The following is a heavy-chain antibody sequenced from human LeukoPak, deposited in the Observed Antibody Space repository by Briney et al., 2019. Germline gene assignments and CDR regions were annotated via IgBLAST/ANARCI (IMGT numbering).Heavy chain of an antibody. Sequence: SETLSLTCAVYGGSFSGYYWSWIRQPPGKWLEWIGEINHSGSTYYNPSLKSRVTISVDTSKNQFSLKLSSVTAADTAVYYCARQATRYSSSWYRRNNWFDPWGQGTLVTVSS. J-gene: IGHJ5*02. V-gene: IGHV4-34*01. CDR3: ARQATRYSSSWYRRNNWFDP. CDR1: GGSFSGYY. CDR2: INHSGST. D-gene: IGHD6-13*01.